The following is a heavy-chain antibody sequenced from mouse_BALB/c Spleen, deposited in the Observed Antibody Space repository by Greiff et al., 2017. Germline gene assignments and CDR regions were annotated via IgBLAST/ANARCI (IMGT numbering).Heavy chain of an antibody. V-gene: IGHV1S81*02. CDR2: INPSNGGT. CDR3: TRRYYGSSYVTFDY. J-gene: IGHJ2*01. CDR1: GYTFTSYY. D-gene: IGHD1-1*01. Sequence: VQLQQSGAELVKPGASVKLSCKASGYTFTSYYMYWVKQRPGQGLEWIGEINPSNGGTNFNEKFKSKATLTVDKSSSTAYMQLSSLTSEDSAVYYCTRRYYGSSYVTFDYWGQGTTLTVSS.